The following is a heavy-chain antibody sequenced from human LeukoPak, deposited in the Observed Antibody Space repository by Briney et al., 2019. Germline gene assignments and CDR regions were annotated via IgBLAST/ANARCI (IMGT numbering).Heavy chain of an antibody. D-gene: IGHD2-2*01. CDR2: IYHSGIT. CDR1: GGSISSGSYY. Sequence: SETLCLTCAVSGGSISSGSYYWGWIRQPPGKGLGWIGSIYHSGITHYNPSLKSRVPISVDTSKNQSSLKLSSVTAAATAVYYCASPLGYCSSTTCYGDYWGQGTLVTVSS. CDR3: ASPLGYCSSTTCYGDY. V-gene: IGHV4-39*01. J-gene: IGHJ4*02.